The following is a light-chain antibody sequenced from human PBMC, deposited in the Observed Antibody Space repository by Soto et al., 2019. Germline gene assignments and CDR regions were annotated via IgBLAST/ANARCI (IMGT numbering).Light chain of an antibody. Sequence: QSVLTQPPSASGTPGQRVTISGSGSSSNIGSNAVNWYQQLPGTAPKLFIYSDNQRPSGVPDRVSGSKSATSASLAISGLHSDDEADYFCSVWDDSLNGPVFGGGTKLTVL. CDR2: SDN. CDR1: SSNIGSNA. CDR3: SVWDDSLNGPV. J-gene: IGLJ3*02. V-gene: IGLV1-44*01.